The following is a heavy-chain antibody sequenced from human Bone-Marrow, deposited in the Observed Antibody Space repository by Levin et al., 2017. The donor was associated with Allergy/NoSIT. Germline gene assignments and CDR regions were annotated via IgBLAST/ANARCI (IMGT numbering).Heavy chain of an antibody. CDR1: GGSVSSGDYY. Sequence: SQTLSLPCTVSGGSVSSGDYYWSWIRQHPGKGLEWIGYIYYSGSTDYNPSLRSRLTMSVDTSKNQFSLRLTSVTAADTAVYYCVRVDASSLRLDYWGQGALVTVSS. CDR2: IYYSGST. D-gene: IGHD6-6*01. CDR3: VRVDASSLRLDY. J-gene: IGHJ4*02. V-gene: IGHV4-31*03.